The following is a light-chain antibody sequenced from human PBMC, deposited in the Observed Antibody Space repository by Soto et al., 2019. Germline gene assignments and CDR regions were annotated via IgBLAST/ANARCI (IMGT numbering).Light chain of an antibody. Sequence: QSVLTQPPSASGTPGQRVTISCSGSSSNIGSNYVYWYQQLPGTAPKLLIYRNNQRPSGVPDRFSGSKSGTSASLAISWLRAEDEGDYYCSGWDYSLRFVVFGRGTKLTGL. J-gene: IGLJ2*01. CDR3: SGWDYSLRFVV. V-gene: IGLV1-47*01. CDR2: RNN. CDR1: SSNIGSNY.